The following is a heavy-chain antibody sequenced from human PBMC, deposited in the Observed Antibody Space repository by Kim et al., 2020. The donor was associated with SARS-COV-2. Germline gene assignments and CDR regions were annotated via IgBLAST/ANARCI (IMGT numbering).Heavy chain of an antibody. CDR2: IIPIFGTA. CDR1: GGTFSSYA. J-gene: IGHJ6*03. Sequence: SVKVSCKASGGTFSSYAISWVRQAPGQGLEWMGGIIPIFGTANYAQKFQGRVTITADESTSTSYMELSSLRSEDTAVYYCAGLWFRELFPGYYYMDVWGKGTTVTVSS. CDR3: AGLWFRELFPGYYYMDV. V-gene: IGHV1-69*13. D-gene: IGHD3-10*01.